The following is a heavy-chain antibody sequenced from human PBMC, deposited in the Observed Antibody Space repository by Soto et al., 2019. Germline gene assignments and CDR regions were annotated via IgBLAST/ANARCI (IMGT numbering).Heavy chain of an antibody. CDR2: IIPIFGTA. CDR1: VGTFSSYA. V-gene: IGHV1-69*01. CDR3: ARANYDFWSGYEKNYGMDV. J-gene: IGHJ6*02. Sequence: QVQLVQSGAEVKKPGSSVKVSCKASVGTFSSYAISWVRQAPGQGLEWMGGIIPIFGTANYAQKFQGRVTITADESTSTAYMELSSLRSEDTAVYYCARANYDFWSGYEKNYGMDVWGQGTTVTVSS. D-gene: IGHD3-3*01.